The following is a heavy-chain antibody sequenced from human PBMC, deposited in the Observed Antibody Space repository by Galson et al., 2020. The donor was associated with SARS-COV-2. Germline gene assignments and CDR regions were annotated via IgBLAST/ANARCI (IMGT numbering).Heavy chain of an antibody. J-gene: IGHJ3*02. CDR2: IYYSGST. D-gene: IGHD4-17*01. Sequence: ETSETLSLTCTVSGGSISSYYWSWIRQPPGKGLEWIGYIYYSGSTNYNPSLKSRVTISVDTSKNQFSLKLSSVTAADTAVYYCAGASPHYYGGIDAFDIWGQGTMVTVSS. V-gene: IGHV4-59*01. CDR1: GGSISSYY. CDR3: AGASPHYYGGIDAFDI.